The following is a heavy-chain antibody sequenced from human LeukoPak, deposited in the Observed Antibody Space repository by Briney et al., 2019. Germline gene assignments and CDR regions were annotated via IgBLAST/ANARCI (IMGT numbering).Heavy chain of an antibody. CDR1: GYSFTYW. V-gene: IGHV5-51*01. CDR3: ASARHGDYVWDY. D-gene: IGHD4-17*01. CDR2: IYSGDSHT. Sequence: GESLKISCKGSGYSFTYWIGWVRQMPGKGLEWMGIIYSGDSHTKYSPSFQGRVTISANKSISTAYLQWSSLEASDTAMYYCASARHGDYVWDYWGQGTLVTVSS. J-gene: IGHJ4*02.